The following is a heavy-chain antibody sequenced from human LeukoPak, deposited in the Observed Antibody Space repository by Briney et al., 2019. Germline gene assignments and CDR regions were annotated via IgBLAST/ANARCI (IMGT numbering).Heavy chain of an antibody. CDR2: INHSGST. J-gene: IGHJ4*02. CDR3: ARGVDSSSGYPTCFDY. Sequence: SETLSLTCAVYGGSFSGYYWSWIRQPPGKGLEWIGEINHSGSTNYNPSLKSRVTISVDTSKNQFSLKLSSVTAADTAVYYCARGVDSSSGYPTCFDYWGQGTLVTVSS. D-gene: IGHD3-22*01. V-gene: IGHV4-34*01. CDR1: GGSFSGYY.